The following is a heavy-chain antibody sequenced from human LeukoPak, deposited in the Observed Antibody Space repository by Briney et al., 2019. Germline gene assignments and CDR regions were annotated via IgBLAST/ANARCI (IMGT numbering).Heavy chain of an antibody. CDR1: GGSISSGGYY. Sequence: PSETLSLTCTVSGGSISSGGYYWSWIRQPPGKGLEWIGYIYHSGSTYYNPSLKSRVTISVDRSKNQFSLKLSSVTAADTAVYYCARERTVLGYCSSTSCYEAPYYFDYWGQGTLVTVSS. J-gene: IGHJ4*02. D-gene: IGHD2-2*01. CDR3: ARERTVLGYCSSTSCYEAPYYFDY. CDR2: IYHSGST. V-gene: IGHV4-30-2*01.